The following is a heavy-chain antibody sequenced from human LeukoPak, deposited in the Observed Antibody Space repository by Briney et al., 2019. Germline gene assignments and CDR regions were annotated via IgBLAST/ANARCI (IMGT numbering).Heavy chain of an antibody. Sequence: PGGSLRLSCAASGFTVSGYYMSWVRQAPGKGLEWVSVIYSGGSTYYAGSVKGRFTISRDTSKNTLYLQMNSLRAEDTAVYYCARASGYTSGWYDDAFDIWGQGTMVTVSS. J-gene: IGHJ3*02. D-gene: IGHD6-19*01. CDR1: GFTVSGYY. CDR3: ARASGYTSGWYDDAFDI. V-gene: IGHV3-66*01. CDR2: IYSGGST.